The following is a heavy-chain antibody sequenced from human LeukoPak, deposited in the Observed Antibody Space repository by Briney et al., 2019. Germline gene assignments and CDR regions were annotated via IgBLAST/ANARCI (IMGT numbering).Heavy chain of an antibody. J-gene: IGHJ4*02. CDR3: AKDGKLYYFDY. CDR2: ISSSSSTI. D-gene: IGHD4-23*01. CDR1: GFTFSSYS. V-gene: IGHV3-48*01. Sequence: GGSLRLSCAASGFTFSSYSMNWVRQAPGKGLEWVSYISSSSSTIYYADSVKGRFTISRDNSKNTLYLQMNSLRAEDTAVYYCAKDGKLYYFDYWGQGTLVTVSS.